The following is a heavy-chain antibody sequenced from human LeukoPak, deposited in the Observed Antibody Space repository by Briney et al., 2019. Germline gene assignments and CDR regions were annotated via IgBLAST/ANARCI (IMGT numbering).Heavy chain of an antibody. CDR3: AADATIPDAFDI. J-gene: IGHJ3*02. Sequence: GTSVEVSCKASGFTFSSSAMQWVRQARGQRLEWIGWIVVGSGNTNYAQKFQERVTITRDMSTSTAYMELSSLRSEDTAVYYCAADATIPDAFDIWGQGTMVTVSS. CDR2: IVVGSGNT. V-gene: IGHV1-58*02. CDR1: GFTFSSSA. D-gene: IGHD1-26*01.